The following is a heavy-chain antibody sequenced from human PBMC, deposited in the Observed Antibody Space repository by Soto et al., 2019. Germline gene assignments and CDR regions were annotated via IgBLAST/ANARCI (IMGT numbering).Heavy chain of an antibody. Sequence: GGSLRLSCAAYGLTFSDYYMSWIRQAPGKGLEWVSYISSSSSYTNYADSVKGRFTISRDNAKNSLYLQMNSLRAEDTAVYYCARSAGTWIQLWYDYWGQGTFCPVSS. CDR2: ISSSSSYT. D-gene: IGHD5-18*01. CDR1: GLTFSDYY. V-gene: IGHV3-11*06. J-gene: IGHJ4*02. CDR3: ARSAGTWIQLWYDY.